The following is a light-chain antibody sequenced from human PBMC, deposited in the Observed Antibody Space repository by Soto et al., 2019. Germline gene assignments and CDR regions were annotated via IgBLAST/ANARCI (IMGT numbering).Light chain of an antibody. Sequence: QSVLTQPPSASGSPGQSVTISCTGTSSDVGAYDYVSWYQQHPGKAPKLMIYEINKRPSGVPDRSSGSKSGNTASLTVSGLQAEDEADYYCSSFAGSNNFPYGFGTGTKVTVL. V-gene: IGLV2-8*01. CDR1: SSDVGAYDY. J-gene: IGLJ1*01. CDR2: EIN. CDR3: SSFAGSNNFPYG.